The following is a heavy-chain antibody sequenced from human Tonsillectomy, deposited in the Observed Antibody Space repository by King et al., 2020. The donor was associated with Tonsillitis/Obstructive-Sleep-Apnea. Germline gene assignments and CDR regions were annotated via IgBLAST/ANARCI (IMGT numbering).Heavy chain of an antibody. CDR1: GGTFSSYA. V-gene: IGHV1-69*17. Sequence: QVQLVESGAEVKKPGSSVKVSCKASGGTFSSYAISWVRQAPGQGLEWMGGIIPLFVVANYAQKFQGRITITADKSTSTAYMELSSLRSEDTAMYYCSSQYYDSSGYYHFDYWAQGTLVTVSS. CDR3: SSQYYDSSGYYHFDY. CDR2: IIPLFVVA. J-gene: IGHJ4*02. D-gene: IGHD3-22*01.